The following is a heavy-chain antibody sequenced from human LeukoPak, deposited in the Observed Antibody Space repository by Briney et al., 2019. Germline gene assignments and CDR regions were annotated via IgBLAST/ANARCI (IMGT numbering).Heavy chain of an antibody. CDR1: GGSISTYF. J-gene: IGHJ6*03. CDR2: IYNRENT. CDR3: ATEAQYGLWGVPYFYYMHV. D-gene: IGHD3-10*01. V-gene: IGHV4-59*08. Sequence: SETLSLTCTVSGGSISTYFWSWIRQPPGKGLEWIGYIYNRENTNYNPSLKSRVTISVDTSTNQFSLKMSSVTAADTAVYYCATEAQYGLWGVPYFYYMHVWGTGTTVTVSS.